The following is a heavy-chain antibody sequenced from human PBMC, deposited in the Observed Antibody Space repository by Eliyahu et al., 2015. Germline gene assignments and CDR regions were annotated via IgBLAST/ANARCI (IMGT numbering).Heavy chain of an antibody. V-gene: IGHV3-23*04. Sequence: EVQLVESGGGLVQPGGSLXXSXXAXGFTXSSYAMSWVRQAPGKGLEWVSAISGSGGSTYYADXVKGRFTISRDNSKNTLYLQMNSLRAEDTAVYYCAKVANWWADAFDIWGQGTMVTVSS. CDR3: AKVANWWADAFDI. D-gene: IGHD2-8*02. CDR2: ISGSGGST. J-gene: IGHJ3*02. CDR1: GFTXSSYA.